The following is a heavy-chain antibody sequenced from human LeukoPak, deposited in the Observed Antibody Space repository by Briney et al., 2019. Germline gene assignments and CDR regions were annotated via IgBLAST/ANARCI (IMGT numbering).Heavy chain of an antibody. CDR3: ARALDYGDYGLGY. CDR1: GFTFSRYW. J-gene: IGHJ4*02. CDR2: IKEDGSEK. Sequence: GGSLRLSCAAFGFTFSRYWMSWVRQAPGKGLEWVANIKEDGSEKYYVESVKGRFTISRDNAKNSLYLQMNSLRAEDTAVYYCARALDYGDYGLGYWGQGTVVTVSS. V-gene: IGHV3-7*05. D-gene: IGHD4-17*01.